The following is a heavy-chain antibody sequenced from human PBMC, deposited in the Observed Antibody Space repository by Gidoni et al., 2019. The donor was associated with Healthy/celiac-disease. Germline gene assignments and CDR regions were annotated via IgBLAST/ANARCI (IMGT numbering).Heavy chain of an antibody. CDR2: IYYSGST. J-gene: IGHJ3*02. CDR1: GGSISSYY. CDR3: ARYLYSSSWVRDAFDI. D-gene: IGHD6-13*01. Sequence: QVQLQESGPGLVKPSETLSLTCTVSGGSISSYYWSWIRQPPGKGLEWIGYIYYSGSTNYNPSLKSRVTISVDTSKNQFSLKLSSVTAADTAVYYCARYLYSSSWVRDAFDIWGQGTMVTVSS. V-gene: IGHV4-59*01.